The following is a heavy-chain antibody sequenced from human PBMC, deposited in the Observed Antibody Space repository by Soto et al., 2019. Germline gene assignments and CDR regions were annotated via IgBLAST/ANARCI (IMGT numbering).Heavy chain of an antibody. D-gene: IGHD3-22*01. V-gene: IGHV3-23*01. CDR2: ISYGGGTT. Sequence: PGGSLRLSCAASGVTVSSNYMSWVRQAPGKGLEWVSAISYGGGTTYYADSVKGRFTISRDNSKNTLYLQMNSLRAEDTAVYYCAKNPGYYYDSTGYHFDYWGQGTLVTVPQ. CDR3: AKNPGYYYDSTGYHFDY. CDR1: GVTVSSNY. J-gene: IGHJ4*02.